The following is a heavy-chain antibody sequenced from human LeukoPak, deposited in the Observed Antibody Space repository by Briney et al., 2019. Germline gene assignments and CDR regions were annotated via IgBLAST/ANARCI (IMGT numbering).Heavy chain of an antibody. V-gene: IGHV4-34*01. Sequence: SETLSLTCAVYGGSFSGYYWSWIRQPPGKGLEWIGEINHSGSTNYNPSLKSRVTISVDTSKNQFSLKLSSVTAADTAVYYCVRVEALRYFDYWGQGTLVTVSS. J-gene: IGHJ4*02. CDR1: GGSFSGYY. CDR2: INHSGST. CDR3: VRVEALRYFDY. D-gene: IGHD4/OR15-4a*01.